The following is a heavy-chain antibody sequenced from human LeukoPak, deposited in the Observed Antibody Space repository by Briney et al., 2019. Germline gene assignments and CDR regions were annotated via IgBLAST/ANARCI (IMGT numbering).Heavy chain of an antibody. CDR2: ISGSGGST. CDR3: AKKSSLRGYYYDSSGYPDY. Sequence: GGSLRLSCAASGFTFSSYAMSWVRQAPGKGLEWVSAISGSGGSTYYADSVKGRFTISRDNSKNTLYLQMNSLRAEDTAVYYCAKKSSLRGYYYDSSGYPDYWGQGTLVTVSS. CDR1: GFTFSSYA. D-gene: IGHD3-22*01. J-gene: IGHJ4*02. V-gene: IGHV3-23*01.